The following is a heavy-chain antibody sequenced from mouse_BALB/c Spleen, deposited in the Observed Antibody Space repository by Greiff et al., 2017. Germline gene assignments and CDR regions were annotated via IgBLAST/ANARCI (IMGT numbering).Heavy chain of an antibody. J-gene: IGHJ3*01. CDR1: GYTFTSYV. CDR3: ARSGTMITTSAWFAY. D-gene: IGHD2-4*01. V-gene: IGHV1-14*01. CDR2: INPYNDGT. Sequence: VQLKQSGPELVKPGASVKMSCKASGYTFTSYVMHWVKQKPGQGLEWIGYINPYNDGTKYNEKFKGKATLTSDKSSSTAYMELSSLTSEDSAVYYCARSGTMITTSAWFAYWGQGTLVTVSA.